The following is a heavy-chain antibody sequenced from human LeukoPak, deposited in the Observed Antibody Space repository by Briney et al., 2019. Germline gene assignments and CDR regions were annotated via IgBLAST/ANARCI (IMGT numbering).Heavy chain of an antibody. V-gene: IGHV3-23*01. Sequence: PGGSLRLSCAASGFTFSSYAMSWVRQAPGKGLERVSAISGSGGSTYYADSVEGRFTISRDNSKNTLYLQMNGLRAEDTAVYYCAKICSSTSCHDAFDIWGQGTMVTVSS. J-gene: IGHJ3*02. CDR2: ISGSGGST. CDR1: GFTFSSYA. CDR3: AKICSSTSCHDAFDI. D-gene: IGHD2-2*01.